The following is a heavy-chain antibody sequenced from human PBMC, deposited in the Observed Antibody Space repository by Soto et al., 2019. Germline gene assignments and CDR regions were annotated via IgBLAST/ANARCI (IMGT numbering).Heavy chain of an antibody. CDR1: GFTFSTYS. J-gene: IGHJ4*02. CDR2: ISYDGSNK. D-gene: IGHD3-9*01. V-gene: IGHV3-30-3*01. CDR3: AREPAYYDILTGYYSKGLNY. Sequence: GGSLRLSXAASGFTFSTYSMHWVRQAPGKGLEWVAVISYDGSNKYYADSVKGRFTISRDNSKNTLYLQMNSLRAEDTAVYYCAREPAYYDILTGYYSKGLNYWGQGTLVTVS.